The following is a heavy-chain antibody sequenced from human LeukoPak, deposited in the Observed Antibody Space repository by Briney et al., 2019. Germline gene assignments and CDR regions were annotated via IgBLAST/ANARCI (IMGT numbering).Heavy chain of an antibody. Sequence: SETLSLTCTVSGGFVSSNYWSWIRQPPGKGLVWIGYIYYSGSTNYNPSLKSRVTISEDTSKNQFSLKLTSVTAADTAVYYCARGGARLYGMDVWGQGTTVTVSS. CDR3: ARGGARLYGMDV. CDR2: IYYSGST. D-gene: IGHD4/OR15-4a*01. CDR1: GGFVSSNY. J-gene: IGHJ6*02. V-gene: IGHV4-59*02.